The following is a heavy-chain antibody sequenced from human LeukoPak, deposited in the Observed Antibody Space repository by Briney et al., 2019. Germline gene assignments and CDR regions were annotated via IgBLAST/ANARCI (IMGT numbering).Heavy chain of an antibody. J-gene: IGHJ6*02. V-gene: IGHV3-33*01. CDR2: IWYDGSNK. CDR1: GFPFSSYG. CDR3: AREQVGEDRYYYYYGMDV. Sequence: GRSLRPSCAASGFPFSSYGMHWVRQAPGKGLEWVAVIWYDGSNKYYADSVKGRFTISRDNSKNTLYLQMNSLRAEDTAVYYCAREQVGEDRYYYYYGMDVWGQGTTVTVSS. D-gene: IGHD3-10*01.